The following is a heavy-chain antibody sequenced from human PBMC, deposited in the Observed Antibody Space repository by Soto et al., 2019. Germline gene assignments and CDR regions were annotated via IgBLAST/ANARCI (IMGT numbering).Heavy chain of an antibody. J-gene: IGHJ4*02. Sequence: WGLLRLSCAASEFTFTYAWMSWFRQAPGKGLEWVGRMKSKTDGGTTDYAAPVKGRFTISRDESQNTLYLQMNSLKTEDTAVYYCTSLYYGHWGQGTLVTVSS. CDR3: TSLYYGH. CDR2: MKSKTDGGTT. D-gene: IGHD3-16*02. V-gene: IGHV3-15*01. CDR1: EFTFTYAW.